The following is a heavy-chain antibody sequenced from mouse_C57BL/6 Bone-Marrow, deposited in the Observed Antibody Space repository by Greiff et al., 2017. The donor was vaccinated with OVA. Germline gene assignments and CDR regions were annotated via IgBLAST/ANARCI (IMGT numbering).Heavy chain of an antibody. Sequence: VQLQQSVAELVRPGASVKLSCTASGFNIKNTYMHWVKQRPEQGLEWIGRIDPANGNPKYAPKFQGKATITANSSSNTAYLQLSSLTSDDTAIYYCSRGSSYFSWFAYWGQGTLVTVSA. J-gene: IGHJ3*01. D-gene: IGHD1-1*01. V-gene: IGHV14-3*01. CDR3: SRGSSYFSWFAY. CDR2: IDPANGNP. CDR1: GFNIKNTY.